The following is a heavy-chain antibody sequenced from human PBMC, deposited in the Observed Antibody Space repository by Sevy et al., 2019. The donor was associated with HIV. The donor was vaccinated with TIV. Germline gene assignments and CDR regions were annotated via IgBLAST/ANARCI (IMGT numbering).Heavy chain of an antibody. CDR3: AKGMVDYYDMDV. V-gene: IGHV3-23*01. CDR2: ISGSGGST. CDR1: GFTFSSYD. Sequence: GGSLRLSCAASGFTFSSYDMSWVRQAPGKGLEWVSAISGSGGSTYYDDSVKGRFTISRDNSNNTLYLQMNSLRAEDTAVYYCAKGMVDYYDMDVWGKGTTVTVSS. J-gene: IGHJ6*03. D-gene: IGHD2-8*01.